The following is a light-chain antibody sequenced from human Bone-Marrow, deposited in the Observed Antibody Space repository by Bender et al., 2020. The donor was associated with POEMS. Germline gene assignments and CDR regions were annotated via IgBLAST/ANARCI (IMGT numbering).Light chain of an antibody. J-gene: IGLJ2*01. Sequence: QSALSQPASVSGSPRQSITISCTGTSSDVGADDSVSWYQQHPGKAPKLIIYDVNHRPSGVSYRFSGSRSGNTASLTISGLQAEDEADYYCSSYTSSTTLVFGGGTKLTVL. CDR3: SSYTSSTTLV. CDR1: SSDVGADDS. CDR2: DVN. V-gene: IGLV2-14*03.